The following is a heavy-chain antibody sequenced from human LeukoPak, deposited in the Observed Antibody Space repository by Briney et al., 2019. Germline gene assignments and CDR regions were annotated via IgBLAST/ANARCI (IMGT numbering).Heavy chain of an antibody. D-gene: IGHD3-3*01. CDR1: GFTFSSYA. CDR3: AKDQSYDFWSGSSPGFDY. Sequence: GGSLSLSCAASGFTFSSYAMSWVRQAPGKGLEWVSAISGSGGSTYYADSVKGRFTISRDNSKNTLYLQMNSLRAEDTAVYYCAKDQSYDFWSGSSPGFDYWGQGTLVTVSS. CDR2: ISGSGGST. J-gene: IGHJ4*02. V-gene: IGHV3-23*01.